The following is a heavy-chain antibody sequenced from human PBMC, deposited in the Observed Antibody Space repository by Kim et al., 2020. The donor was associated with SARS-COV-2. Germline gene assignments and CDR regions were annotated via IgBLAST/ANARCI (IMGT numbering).Heavy chain of an antibody. D-gene: IGHD3-10*01. V-gene: IGHV4-31*03. CDR2: IYYSGST. J-gene: IGHJ4*02. CDR1: GGSISSGGYY. CDR3: AREMVRGVAPDY. Sequence: TLSLTCTVSGGSISSGGYYWSWIRQHPGKGLEWIGYIYYSGSTYYNPSLKSRVTISVDTSKNQFSLKLSSVTAADTAVYYCAREMVRGVAPDYWGQGTLVTVSS.